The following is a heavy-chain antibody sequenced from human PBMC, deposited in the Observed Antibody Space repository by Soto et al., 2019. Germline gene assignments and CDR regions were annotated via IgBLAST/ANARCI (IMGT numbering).Heavy chain of an antibody. Sequence: EVQLVESGGGLVQPGGSLRLSCAASGFTFSSYSMTWVRQAPGKGLEWVSYISSSSSTIYYADSVKGRFTISRDNAKNSRYLQMNSLRDEDTAVYYCASGKDYAEGGYWGQGTLVTVSS. CDR1: GFTFSSYS. V-gene: IGHV3-48*02. CDR3: ASGKDYAEGGY. CDR2: ISSSSSTI. D-gene: IGHD4-17*01. J-gene: IGHJ4*02.